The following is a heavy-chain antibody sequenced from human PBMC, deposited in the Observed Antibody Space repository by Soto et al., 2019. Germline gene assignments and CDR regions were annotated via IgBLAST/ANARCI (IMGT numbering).Heavy chain of an antibody. J-gene: IGHJ5*02. Sequence: SGESLKISCKGSGYSFTSYWIGWVRQMPGKGLEWMGIIYPGDSDTRYSPSFQGQVTISADKSISTAYLQWSSLKASDTAMYYCARGEEYGSLFPRIWFDPWGQGTLVTVSS. D-gene: IGHD6-6*01. V-gene: IGHV5-51*01. CDR3: ARGEEYGSLFPRIWFDP. CDR1: GYSFTSYW. CDR2: IYPGDSDT.